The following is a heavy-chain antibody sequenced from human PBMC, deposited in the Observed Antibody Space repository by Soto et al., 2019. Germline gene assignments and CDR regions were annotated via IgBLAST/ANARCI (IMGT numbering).Heavy chain of an antibody. CDR2: IYSGGST. D-gene: IGHD4-17*01. Sequence: EVQLVESGGGLVQPGGSLRLSCAASGFTVSSNYMSWVRQAPGKGLKWVSVIYSGGSTYYADSVKGRFTISRDNSKNTLYLQMNSLRAEDTAVYYCARAWTVDYFDYWGQGTLVTVSS. J-gene: IGHJ4*02. CDR1: GFTVSSNY. V-gene: IGHV3-66*01. CDR3: ARAWTVDYFDY.